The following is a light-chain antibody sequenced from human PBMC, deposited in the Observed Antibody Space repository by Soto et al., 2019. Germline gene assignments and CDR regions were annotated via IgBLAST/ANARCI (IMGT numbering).Light chain of an antibody. CDR1: SGHSTYA. Sequence: QSVLTQSPSASASLGASVRLTCTLSSGHSTYAIAWHQQQPEKGPRYLMKLNSDGSHSKGDAIPDRFSGSSSGAERYLTISSLQSEDEADYYCQTWGTGIQLFGGGTKLTVL. V-gene: IGLV4-69*01. CDR3: QTWGTGIQL. J-gene: IGLJ2*01. CDR2: LNSDGSH.